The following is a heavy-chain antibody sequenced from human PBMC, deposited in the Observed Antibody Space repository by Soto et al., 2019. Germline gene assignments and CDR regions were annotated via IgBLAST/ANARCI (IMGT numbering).Heavy chain of an antibody. CDR3: AKVLSTKIGYSSGPRLPEYGMDV. J-gene: IGHJ6*02. V-gene: IGHV3-30*18. CDR2: ISYDGSNK. D-gene: IGHD6-19*01. Sequence: VGSLRLSCAASGFTFSSYGMHWVRQAPGKGLEWVAVISYDGSNKYYADSVKGRFTISRDNSKNTLYLQMNSLRAEDTAVYYCAKVLSTKIGYSSGPRLPEYGMDVWGQGTTVTVSS. CDR1: GFTFSSYG.